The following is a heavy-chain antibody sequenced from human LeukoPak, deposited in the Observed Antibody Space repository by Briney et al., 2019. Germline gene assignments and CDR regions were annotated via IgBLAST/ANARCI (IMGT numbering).Heavy chain of an antibody. CDR3: ARHYGDYTKPFDY. D-gene: IGHD4-17*01. J-gene: IGHJ4*02. CDR2: IYRSGST. CDR1: GGSISSYY. Sequence: SETLSLTCTVSGGSISSYYWSWIRQPPGKGLKWIGTIYRSGSTYYNPSLKSRVTISVDTSKNQLSLRLRSVTAADTAVYYCARHYGDYTKPFDYWGQGTLVTVSS. V-gene: IGHV4-59*08.